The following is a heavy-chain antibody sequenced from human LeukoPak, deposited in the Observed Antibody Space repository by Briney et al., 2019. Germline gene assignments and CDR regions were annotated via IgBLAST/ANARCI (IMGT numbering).Heavy chain of an antibody. CDR1: GFTFS. D-gene: IGHD4-17*01. J-gene: IGHJ4*02. CDR3: ARYHYGSLYFDY. CDR2: ISGDSRYI. Sequence: PGGSLRLSCAASGFTFSMNWVRQAPGKGLEWVSAISGDSRYIYYADSLKGRFTISRDNAKNSLYLQMNSLRAEDTAVYYCARYHYGSLYFDYWGQGTLVTVSS. V-gene: IGHV3-21*01.